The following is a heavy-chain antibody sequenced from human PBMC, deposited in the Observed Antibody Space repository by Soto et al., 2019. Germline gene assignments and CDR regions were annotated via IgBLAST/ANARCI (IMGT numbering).Heavy chain of an antibody. CDR3: AREGKTDCSSTSCYGRGMDV. Sequence: GGSLRLSCAASGFTFSSYGMHWVRQAPGKGLEWVAVIWYDGSNKYYADSVKGRFTISRDNSKNTLYLQMNSLRAEDTAVYYCAREGKTDCSSTSCYGRGMDVWGQGTTVTVSS. V-gene: IGHV3-33*01. J-gene: IGHJ6*02. D-gene: IGHD2-2*01. CDR1: GFTFSSYG. CDR2: IWYDGSNK.